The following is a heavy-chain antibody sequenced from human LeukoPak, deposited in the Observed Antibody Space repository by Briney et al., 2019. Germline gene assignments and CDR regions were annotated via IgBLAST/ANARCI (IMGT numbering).Heavy chain of an antibody. CDR2: ISAYNGNT. J-gene: IGHJ6*02. CDR3: ARGRVDDSWYPAYYGMDV. CDR1: GYTFTSYG. D-gene: IGHD6-13*01. Sequence: ASVKVSCEASGYTFTSYGISWVRQAPGQGLEWMGWISAYNGNTNYAQKLQGRVTMTTDTSTSTAYMELRSLRSDDTAVYYCARGRVDDSWYPAYYGMDVWGQGTTVTVSS. V-gene: IGHV1-18*01.